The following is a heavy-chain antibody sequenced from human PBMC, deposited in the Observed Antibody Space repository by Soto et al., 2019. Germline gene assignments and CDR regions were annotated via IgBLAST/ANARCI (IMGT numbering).Heavy chain of an antibody. CDR3: AKSSTGYYYDSSGPIH. Sequence: GGSLRLSCAASGFTFSNFAMSWVRQAPGKGLEWVSTISGSGGSTYYADSVKGRFTISRDNSKNTLYLQMNSLRAEDTAVYYCAKSSTGYYYDSSGPIHWGQGTLVTVSS. V-gene: IGHV3-23*01. CDR2: ISGSGGST. J-gene: IGHJ4*02. D-gene: IGHD3-22*01. CDR1: GFTFSNFA.